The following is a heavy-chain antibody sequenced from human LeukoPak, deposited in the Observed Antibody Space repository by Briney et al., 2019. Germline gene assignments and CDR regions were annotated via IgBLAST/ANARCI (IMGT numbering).Heavy chain of an antibody. V-gene: IGHV3-74*01. D-gene: IGHD3-22*01. J-gene: IGHJ4*02. CDR2: ISDGGSTT. Sequence: GGSLRLSCAASGFTFSTYGMSWVRQAPGKGLVWVSRISDGGSTTTYADSVKGRFTISRDNAKNTLYLQMNGLRAEDTAVYYCSRSAYYDGSGNYYDYWGQGTLVTVSS. CDR1: GFTFSTYG. CDR3: SRSAYYDGSGNYYDY.